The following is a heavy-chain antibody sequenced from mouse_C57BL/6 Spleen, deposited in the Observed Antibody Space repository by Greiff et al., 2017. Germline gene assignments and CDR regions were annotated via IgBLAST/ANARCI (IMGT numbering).Heavy chain of an antibody. Sequence: EVKLQESGPGLVKPSQSLSLTCSVTGYSITSGYYWNWIRQFPGNKLEWMGYISYDGSNNYNPSLKNPISITRDTSKNQFFLKLNSVTTEDTATYSCARVDWDGDWFAYWGQGTLVTVSA. CDR3: ARVDWDGDWFAY. D-gene: IGHD4-1*01. J-gene: IGHJ3*01. CDR1: GYSITSGYY. CDR2: ISYDGSN. V-gene: IGHV3-6*01.